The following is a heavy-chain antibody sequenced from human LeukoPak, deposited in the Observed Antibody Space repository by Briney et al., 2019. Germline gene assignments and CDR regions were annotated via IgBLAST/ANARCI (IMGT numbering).Heavy chain of an antibody. CDR3: VKDKGNDWYYFDY. V-gene: IGHV3-64D*06. D-gene: IGHD3-9*01. Sequence: PGGSLRLSCSPSGFTFSRYAMHWVRQAPGKGLQYVSGISSDGGKIYYADSVKGRFTISRDNFKNTLYLQMSSLRAEDTAVYYCVKDKGNDWYYFDYWGQGTLVTISS. J-gene: IGHJ4*02. CDR1: GFTFSRYA. CDR2: ISSDGGKI.